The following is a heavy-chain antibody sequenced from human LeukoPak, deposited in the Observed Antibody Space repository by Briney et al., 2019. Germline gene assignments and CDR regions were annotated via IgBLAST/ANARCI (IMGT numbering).Heavy chain of an antibody. CDR1: GFTFSTYA. CDR3: ARDPLSGWPQGWFDP. Sequence: PGRSLRLSCAASGFTFSTYAMHWVRQAPGKGLEWVAVISYDGGNKYYADSVKGRLTISRDNSKNTLYLQMNSLRAQDTAVYYCARDPLSGWPQGWFDPWGQGTLVTVSS. CDR2: ISYDGGNK. V-gene: IGHV3-30-3*01. D-gene: IGHD6-19*01. J-gene: IGHJ5*02.